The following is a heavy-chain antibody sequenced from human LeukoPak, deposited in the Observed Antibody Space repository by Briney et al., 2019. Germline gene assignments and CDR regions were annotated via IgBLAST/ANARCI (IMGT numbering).Heavy chain of an antibody. J-gene: IGHJ4*02. CDR2: IYSSTST. V-gene: IGHV3-53*01. Sequence: GGSLRLSCAASGFTVSSTYMAWVRQAPGKGLEWVSIIYSSTSTYYADSVKGRFTLSRDNSKNTLFLQMNSLRAEDTAVYFCARGYCTSTSCPWSFDYWGQGTLVTVSS. D-gene: IGHD2-2*01. CDR3: ARGYCTSTSCPWSFDY. CDR1: GFTVSSTY.